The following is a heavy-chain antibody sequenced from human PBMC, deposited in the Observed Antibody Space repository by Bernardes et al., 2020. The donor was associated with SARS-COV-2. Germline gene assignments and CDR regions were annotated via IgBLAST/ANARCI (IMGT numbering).Heavy chain of an antibody. Sequence: SETLSLTCAVYGGSFSGYYWSWIRQPPGKGLEWIGEINHSGSTNYNPSLKSRVTISVDTSKNQFSLKLSSVTAADTAVYYCARGSHCSSTSCYYYGMDVWGQGTTVTVSS. CDR1: GGSFSGYY. J-gene: IGHJ6*02. D-gene: IGHD2-2*01. V-gene: IGHV4-34*01. CDR3: ARGSHCSSTSCYYYGMDV. CDR2: INHSGST.